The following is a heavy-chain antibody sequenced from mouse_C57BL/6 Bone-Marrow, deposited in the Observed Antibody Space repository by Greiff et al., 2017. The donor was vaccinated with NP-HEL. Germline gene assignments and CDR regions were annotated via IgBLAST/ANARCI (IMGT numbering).Heavy chain of an antibody. Sequence: QVQLKESGPGLVQPSQSLSITCTVSGFSLTSYGVHWVRQSPGKGLEWLGVIWSGGSTDYNAAFISRLSISKDNSKSQVFFKRNSLQADDTAIYYCAGYDGYYRGAMDYWGQGTSVTVSS. CDR1: GFSLTSYG. D-gene: IGHD2-3*01. J-gene: IGHJ4*01. CDR2: IWSGGST. V-gene: IGHV2-2*01. CDR3: AGYDGYYRGAMDY.